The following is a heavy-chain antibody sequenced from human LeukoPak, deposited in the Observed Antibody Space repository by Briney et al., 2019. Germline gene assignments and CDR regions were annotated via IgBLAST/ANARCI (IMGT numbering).Heavy chain of an antibody. V-gene: IGHV3-23*01. CDR1: GFSFSGYA. J-gene: IGHJ4*02. D-gene: IGHD3-10*01. CDR3: SLMLRGMYYFDY. CDR2: IGTSDPGT. Sequence: GASLRLSCSASGFSFSGYAMSWVRQAPGKGLEWVSHIGTSDPGTFYADSVKGRFTISRDNSKNTLYLQMNSLRAEDTAMYYCSLMLRGMYYFDYWGQGTLVTVSS.